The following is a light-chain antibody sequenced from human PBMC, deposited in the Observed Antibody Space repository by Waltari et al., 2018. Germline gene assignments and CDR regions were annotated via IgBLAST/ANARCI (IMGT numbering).Light chain of an antibody. CDR1: GIYIGGFNY. V-gene: IGLV2-14*03. CDR2: GVS. J-gene: IGLJ3*02. Sequence: QSALTQPASVSGSPGQSITISCSGTGIYIGGFNYFSWYQQRPGKAPKLLIYGVSQRPSGVSDRLSGSKSGNRASLTISGLQAEDDSDYYCCSYTTTTTWVFGGGTKLTVL. CDR3: CSYTTTTTWV.